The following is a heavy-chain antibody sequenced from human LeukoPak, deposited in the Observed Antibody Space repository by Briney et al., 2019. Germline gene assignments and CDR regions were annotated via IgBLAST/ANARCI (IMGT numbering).Heavy chain of an antibody. V-gene: IGHV3-23*01. Sequence: GGSLRLSCGASGFTFSSRTKNGVRQAPGKGLEWVSTITNDGVATYYADSVRGRFTVSRDNSRNTLYLQMNSLRVEDTAVYYCAPRGIGGVAWFDRWGQGTLVTVSS. CDR2: ITNDGVAT. D-gene: IGHD2-8*02. CDR1: GFTFSSRT. CDR3: APRGIGGVAWFDR. J-gene: IGHJ5*02.